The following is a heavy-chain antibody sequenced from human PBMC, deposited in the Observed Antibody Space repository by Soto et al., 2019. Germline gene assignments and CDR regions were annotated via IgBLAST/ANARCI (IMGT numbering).Heavy chain of an antibody. D-gene: IGHD6-6*01. Sequence: QVQLVESGGGVVQPGRSLRLSCAASGFTFSSYGMHWVRQAPGKGLEWVAVISYDGSNKYYADSVEGGFTISRDNSKNTLSLQRNGLRGENTAVYYCAKDRRLEQVVLDYYYGMDVWGHGTPVAVAS. CDR2: ISYDGSNK. CDR3: AKDRRLEQVVLDYYYGMDV. CDR1: GFTFSSYG. V-gene: IGHV3-30*18. J-gene: IGHJ6*02.